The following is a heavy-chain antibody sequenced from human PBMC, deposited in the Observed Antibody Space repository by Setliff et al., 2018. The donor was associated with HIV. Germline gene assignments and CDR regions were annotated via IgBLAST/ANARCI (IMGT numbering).Heavy chain of an antibody. CDR2: IIPIFGTA. CDR1: GGTFSSYA. D-gene: IGHD3-16*02. J-gene: IGHJ6*03. V-gene: IGHV1-69*05. CDR3: ARGGADYDYVWGSYPQYYYYMDV. Sequence: AASVKVSCKASGGTFSSYAISWVRQAPGQGLEWMGGIIPIFGTANYAQKFQGRVTITTDESTSTAYMELSSLRSEDTAVYYCARGGADYDYVWGSYPQYYYYMDVWGKGTTVTVSS.